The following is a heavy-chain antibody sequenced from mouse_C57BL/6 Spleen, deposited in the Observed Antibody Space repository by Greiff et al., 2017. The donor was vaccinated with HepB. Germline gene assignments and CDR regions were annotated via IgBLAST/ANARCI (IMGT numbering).Heavy chain of an antibody. CDR2: IDPSDSYT. V-gene: IGHV1-50*01. CDR3: ARRGGYDRWFAY. D-gene: IGHD2-2*01. J-gene: IGHJ3*01. CDR1: GYTFTSYW. Sequence: QVQLKQPGAELVKPGASVKLSCKASGYTFTSYWMQWVKQRPGQGLEWIGEIDPSDSYTNYNQKFKGKATLTVDTSSSTAYMQLSSLTSEDSAVYYCARRGGYDRWFAYWGQGTLVTVSA.